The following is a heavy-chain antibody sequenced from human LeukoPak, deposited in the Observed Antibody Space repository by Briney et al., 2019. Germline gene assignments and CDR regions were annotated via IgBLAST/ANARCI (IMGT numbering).Heavy chain of an antibody. CDR1: GGSVTSYY. J-gene: IGHJ4*02. CDR3: AGGGDKAKTGY. D-gene: IGHD2-15*01. CDR2: IYYNGGT. V-gene: IGHV4-59*08. Sequence: PSETLSLTCTVSGGSVTSYYWSWIRQPPGKGLEWIGCIYYNGGTNYNPSLKSRITISLDTSKNQFSLRLSSVTAADTAVYYCAGGGDKAKTGYWGQGTLVTASS.